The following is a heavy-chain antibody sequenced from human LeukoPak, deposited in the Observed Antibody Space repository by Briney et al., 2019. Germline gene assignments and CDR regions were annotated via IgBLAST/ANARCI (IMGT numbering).Heavy chain of an antibody. V-gene: IGHV3-30*04. CDR3: AKDRGIISDY. Sequence: PGGSLRLSCAASGFTFSSYAMHWVRQAPGKGLEWVAVISYDGSNKYYADSVKGRFTISRDNSKNTLYLQMNSLRAEDTAVYYCAKDRGIISDYWGQGTLVTVSS. D-gene: IGHD3-10*01. CDR1: GFTFSSYA. J-gene: IGHJ4*02. CDR2: ISYDGSNK.